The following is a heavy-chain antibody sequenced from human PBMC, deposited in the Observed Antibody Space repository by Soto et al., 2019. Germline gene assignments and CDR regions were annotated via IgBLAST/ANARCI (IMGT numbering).Heavy chain of an antibody. Sequence: EVQLVESGGDLVQPGGSLRLSCAASGFTVSSNYMSWVRQAPGKGLEWVSVIYSGGSTYYADSVKGRFTISRDNSKNTLYLQMHSLRDEDTAVYYCASVPVAGTTRYFDLWGRGTLVTVSS. V-gene: IGHV3-66*01. CDR2: IYSGGST. CDR3: ASVPVAGTTRYFDL. D-gene: IGHD6-19*01. CDR1: GFTVSSNY. J-gene: IGHJ2*01.